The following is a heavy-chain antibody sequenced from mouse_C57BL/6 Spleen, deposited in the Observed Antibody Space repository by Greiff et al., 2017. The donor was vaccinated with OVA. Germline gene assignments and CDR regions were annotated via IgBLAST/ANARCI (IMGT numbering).Heavy chain of an antibody. Sequence: QVQLKQPGAELVKPGASVKMSCKASGYTFTSYWITWVKQRPGQGLEWIGDIYPGSGSTNYNEKFKSKATLTVDTSSSTAYMQLSSLTSEDSAVYYCARGMDGYGLWFAYWGQGTLVTVSA. D-gene: IGHD2-2*01. CDR1: GYTFTSYW. V-gene: IGHV1-55*01. CDR2: IYPGSGST. J-gene: IGHJ3*01. CDR3: ARGMDGYGLWFAY.